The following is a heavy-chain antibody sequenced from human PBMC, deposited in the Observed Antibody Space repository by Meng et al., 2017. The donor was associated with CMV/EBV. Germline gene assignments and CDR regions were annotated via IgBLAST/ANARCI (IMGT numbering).Heavy chain of an antibody. Sequence: GESLKISCTGSGYSFTSYWIGWVRQMPGKGLEWMGIIYPGDSDTRYSPSFQGQVTISADKSISTAYLQWSSLKASDTAMYYCARRMGSTSSSYWFDPWGQGTLVTVSS. J-gene: IGHJ5*02. CDR3: ARRMGSTSSSYWFDP. D-gene: IGHD2-2*01. CDR1: GYSFTSYW. CDR2: IYPGDSDT. V-gene: IGHV5-51*01.